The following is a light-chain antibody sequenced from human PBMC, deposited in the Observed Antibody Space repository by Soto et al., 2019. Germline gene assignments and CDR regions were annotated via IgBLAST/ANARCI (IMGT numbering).Light chain of an antibody. CDR2: GAS. CDR3: QQYGSSRT. CDR1: QSVSSSY. Sequence: EFVLTQSPGTLSLSPGERATLSCRASQSVSSSYLAWYQQKPGQAPRLLIYGASSRATGIPDRFSGSGSGTDFTLTISRLEPEDFAVYYCQQYGSSRTFGQGTRLEIK. V-gene: IGKV3-20*01. J-gene: IGKJ5*01.